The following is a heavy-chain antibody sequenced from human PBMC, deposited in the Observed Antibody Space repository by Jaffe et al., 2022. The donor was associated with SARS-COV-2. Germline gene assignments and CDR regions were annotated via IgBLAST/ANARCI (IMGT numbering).Heavy chain of an antibody. CDR2: IYYSGST. CDR1: GGSISSYY. J-gene: IGHJ5*02. V-gene: IGHV4-59*08. D-gene: IGHD1-1*01. CDR3: ARHRQWNQGWFDP. Sequence: QVQLQESGPGLVKPSETLSLTCTVSGGSISSYYWSWIRQPPGKGLEWIGYIYYSGSTNYNPSLKSRVTISVDTSKNQFSLKLSSVTAADTAVYYCARHRQWNQGWFDPWGQGTLVTVSS.